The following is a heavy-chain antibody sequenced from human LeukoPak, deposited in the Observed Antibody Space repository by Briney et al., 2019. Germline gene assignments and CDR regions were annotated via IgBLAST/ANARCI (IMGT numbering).Heavy chain of an antibody. Sequence: ETLSLTCSVSGDSISSSSYYWGWIRQAPGKGLQWVANIKLDGSEEYYADSVKGRFTISRDNAKNSLYLQMDSLRVEDTAVYYYARAPLYSPSYYYYYYMDVWGNGTTVTISS. V-gene: IGHV3-7*01. CDR3: ARAPLYSPSYYYYYYMDV. CDR1: GDSISSSSYY. D-gene: IGHD2-21*01. J-gene: IGHJ6*03. CDR2: IKLDGSEE.